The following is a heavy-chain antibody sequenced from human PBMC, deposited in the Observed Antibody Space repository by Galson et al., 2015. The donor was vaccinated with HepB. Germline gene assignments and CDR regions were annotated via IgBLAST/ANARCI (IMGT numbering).Heavy chain of an antibody. CDR3: TRLPETPRVTVAFDV. D-gene: IGHD5-18*01. V-gene: IGHV3-73*01. CDR1: GFTFSDSG. J-gene: IGHJ3*01. Sequence: SLRLSCAASGFTFSDSGIHWVRQASGKGLEWIGRIRSKGNAYATEYAASVKGRFTVSRDDSKNLAYLQMNTLKTEDTAVYYCTRLPETPRVTVAFDVWGRGTMVTVSS. CDR2: IRSKGNAYAT.